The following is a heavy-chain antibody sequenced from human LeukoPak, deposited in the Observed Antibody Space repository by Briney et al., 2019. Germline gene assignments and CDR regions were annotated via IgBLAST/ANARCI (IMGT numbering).Heavy chain of an antibody. J-gene: IGHJ4*02. Sequence: GGSLRLSCAASGFTFSNYAMNCFRQAPGKGLEWVSVISGSSSTYYTDSVKGRFTISRDNSKNTLFLQMNSLRADDTAAYYCAKAFYYGSGRYYCSFHYWGQGTLVTVSS. V-gene: IGHV3-23*01. CDR3: AKAFYYGSGRYYCSFHY. CDR1: GFTFSNYA. D-gene: IGHD3-10*01. CDR2: ISGSSST.